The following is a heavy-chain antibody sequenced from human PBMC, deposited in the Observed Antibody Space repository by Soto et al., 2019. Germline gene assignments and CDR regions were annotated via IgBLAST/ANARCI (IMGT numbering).Heavy chain of an antibody. V-gene: IGHV1-18*01. CDR1: RYTFTSHG. D-gene: IGHD3-9*01. CDR2: ISTFNGKT. J-gene: IGHJ3*01. Sequence: QIQLMQSGGDVKTPGASLKVSCTTSRYTFTSHGIAWVRQAPGQGLEWMGWISTFNGKTVYAQKFQGRVTMTADTMTSIAHMELRSMRSDDTDVYYCARLLTEGATFREDAFDLWGPGTKVTVSS. CDR3: ARLLTEGATFREDAFDL.